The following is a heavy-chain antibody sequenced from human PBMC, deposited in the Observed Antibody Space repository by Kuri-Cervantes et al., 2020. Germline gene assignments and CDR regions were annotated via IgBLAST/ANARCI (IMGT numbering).Heavy chain of an antibody. CDR3: ARVRTRYNWNYTGGGWFDP. CDR2: IYHSGST. V-gene: IGHV4-38-2*01. J-gene: IGHJ5*02. D-gene: IGHD1-7*01. CDR1: GYSISSGYY. Sequence: SETLSLTCAVSGYSISSGYYWGWIRQPPGKGLEWIGSIYHSGSTYYNPSLKSRVTISVDTSKNQFSLKLSSVTAADTAVYYCARVRTRYNWNYTGGGWFDPWGQGTLVTVSS.